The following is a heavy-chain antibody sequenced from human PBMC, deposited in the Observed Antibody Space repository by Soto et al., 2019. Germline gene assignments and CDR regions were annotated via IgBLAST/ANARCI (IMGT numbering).Heavy chain of an antibody. CDR2: ISSSGSTI. CDR3: ARDRPGKGLVDAFDI. Sequence: GGSLRLSCAASGFTFSSYEMNWVRQAPGKWLEWVSYISSSGSTIYYADSVKGRFTISRDNAKNSLYLQMNSLRAEDTAVYYCARDRPGKGLVDAFDIWGQGXMVTV. J-gene: IGHJ3*02. CDR1: GFTFSSYE. V-gene: IGHV3-48*03.